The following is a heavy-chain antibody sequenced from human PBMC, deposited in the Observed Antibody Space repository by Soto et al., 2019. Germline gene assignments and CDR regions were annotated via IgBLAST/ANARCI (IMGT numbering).Heavy chain of an antibody. CDR1: GGSISSSSYY. V-gene: IGHV4-39*01. CDR2: IYYSGST. D-gene: IGHD3-3*01. CDR3: ARHAPSYYDFWSGYHNPCPFDY. J-gene: IGHJ4*02. Sequence: QLQLQESGPGLVKPSETLSLTCTVSGGSISSSSYYWGWIRQPPGKGLEWIGSIYYSGSTYYNPSLKSRVTISVDTSKNQFSLKLSSVTAADTAVYYCARHAPSYYDFWSGYHNPCPFDYWGQGTLVTVSS.